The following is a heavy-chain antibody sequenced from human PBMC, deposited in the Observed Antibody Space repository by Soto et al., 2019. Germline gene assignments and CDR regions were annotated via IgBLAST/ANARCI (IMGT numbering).Heavy chain of an antibody. V-gene: IGHV3-74*01. CDR1: GFTFSNYW. D-gene: IGHD6-19*01. J-gene: IGHJ3*02. Sequence: EVQLVESGGGLVQPGGSLTLSCAASGFTFSNYWMHWVRQAPGKGLVWVSRINSDGSSTTYADSVKCRITISRDNAKNTMYLEMNSLRAEDTAVYYCARRGAGFDIWGQGTMGTVSS. CDR3: ARRGAGFDI. CDR2: INSDGSST.